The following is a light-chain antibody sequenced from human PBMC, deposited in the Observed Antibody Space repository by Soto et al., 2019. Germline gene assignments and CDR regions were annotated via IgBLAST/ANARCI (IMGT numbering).Light chain of an antibody. CDR1: QSISSY. CDR3: QQSYSSPLT. V-gene: IGKV1-39*01. CDR2: AAS. Sequence: DIQMTQSPSSLSASVGDRVTITCRASQSISSYLNWYQQKPGKAPKLLIYAASSLQSGVPSRFSGSGSGIDFTLTISSLQPGDFATYYCQQSYSSPLTFGGGTKVDIK. J-gene: IGKJ4*01.